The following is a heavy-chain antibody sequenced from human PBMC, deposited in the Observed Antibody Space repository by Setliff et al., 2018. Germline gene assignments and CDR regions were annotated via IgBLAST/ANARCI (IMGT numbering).Heavy chain of an antibody. CDR3: ASRLRRIAVAGRRAFDI. V-gene: IGHV4-34*01. D-gene: IGHD6-13*01. Sequence: PSETLSLTCAVYGGSFSGYYWSWIRQPPGKGLEWIGEINHSGSTNYNPSLKSRVTISVDTSKNQFSLKLSSVTAADTAVYYCASRLRRIAVAGRRAFDIWGQGTMVTVSS. J-gene: IGHJ3*02. CDR2: INHSGST. CDR1: GGSFSGYY.